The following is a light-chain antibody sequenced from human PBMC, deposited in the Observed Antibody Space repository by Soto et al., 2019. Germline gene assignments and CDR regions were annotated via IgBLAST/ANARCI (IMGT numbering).Light chain of an antibody. V-gene: IGLV3-9*01. J-gene: IGLJ2*01. Sequence: SSELTQPLSVSVALGQTARITCGGNNIGSKNVHWYQQKPGQAPVLVIYRDTNRPSGIPERFSGSNSGNTATLTISRAQAGDEADYYCQVWDSSTVFGGGTPLTVL. CDR2: RDT. CDR1: NIGSKN. CDR3: QVWDSSTV.